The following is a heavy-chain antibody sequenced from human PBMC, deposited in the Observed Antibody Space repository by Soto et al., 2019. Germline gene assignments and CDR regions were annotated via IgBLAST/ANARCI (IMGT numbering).Heavy chain of an antibody. CDR2: ISYDGSNK. J-gene: IGHJ4*02. Sequence: PGGSLRLSCAASGFTFSSYAMHWVRQAPGKGLEWVAVISYDGSNKYYADSVKGRFTISRDNSKNTLYLQMNSLRAEDTAVYYCARDQYSYGKTSFDYWGQGTLVTVSS. V-gene: IGHV3-30-3*01. D-gene: IGHD5-18*01. CDR1: GFTFSSYA. CDR3: ARDQYSYGKTSFDY.